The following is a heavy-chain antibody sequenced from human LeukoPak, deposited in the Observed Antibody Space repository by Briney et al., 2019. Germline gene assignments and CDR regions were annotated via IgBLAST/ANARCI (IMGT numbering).Heavy chain of an antibody. D-gene: IGHD1-26*01. CDR1: GGSISSGGYY. V-gene: IGHV4-31*03. J-gene: IGHJ4*02. CDR2: IYYSGST. CDR3: ARGPHSGSFTR. Sequence: PSETLSLTCTVSGGSISSGGYYWSWIRQHPGKGLEWIGYIYYSGSTYYNPSLKSRVTISVDTSKNQFSLKLSSVTAADTAVYYCARGPHSGSFTRWGQGTLVTVSS.